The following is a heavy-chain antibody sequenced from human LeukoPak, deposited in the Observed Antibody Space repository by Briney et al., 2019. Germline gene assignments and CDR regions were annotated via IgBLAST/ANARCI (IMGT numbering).Heavy chain of an antibody. CDR2: TNSDGSIT. CDR1: EFTFSNYW. D-gene: IGHD6-13*01. J-gene: IGHJ4*02. V-gene: IGHV3-74*01. Sequence: QTGGSLRLSCAASEFTFSNYWMHWVRQAPGQGLVWVSRTNSDGSITSYADSVKGRFTISRDNAKNTLYLQMNSLRAEDTAVYYCARERAAADDSLDYWGQGTLVTVSS. CDR3: ARERAAADDSLDY.